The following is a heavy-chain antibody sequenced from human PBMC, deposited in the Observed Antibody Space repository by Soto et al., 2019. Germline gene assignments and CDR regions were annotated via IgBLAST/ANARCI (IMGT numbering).Heavy chain of an antibody. Sequence: SETLSLTCTVSGGCVCSSSYYWGWIRQPPGKGLEWIGSIYYSGSTYYNPSLKSRVTISVDTSKNQFSLKLSSVTAADTAVYYCARQPHRQQLVSLHWFDPLGQGTLVTGS. J-gene: IGHJ5*02. CDR2: IYYSGST. CDR3: ARQPHRQQLVSLHWFDP. D-gene: IGHD6-13*01. CDR1: GGCVCSSSYY. V-gene: IGHV4-39*01.